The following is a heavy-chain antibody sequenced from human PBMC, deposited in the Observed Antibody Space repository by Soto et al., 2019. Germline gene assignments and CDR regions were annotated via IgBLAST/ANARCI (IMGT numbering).Heavy chain of an antibody. D-gene: IGHD3-10*01. CDR3: AAALFNRSAHYYYYYTGL. V-gene: IGHV3-9*01. J-gene: IGHJ6*03. CDR2: IIWNGGAV. CDR1: GITFDAFA. Sequence: EVQLVESGGGLVLPGRSLRLSCAASGITFDAFAIHWFRQAPGKGLEWVSGIIWNGGAVDYAASVKGRFTISTDDTKNPLFLLMNSLRPNNTDLYFCAAALFNRSAHYYYYYTGLWGKGTTVIVSS.